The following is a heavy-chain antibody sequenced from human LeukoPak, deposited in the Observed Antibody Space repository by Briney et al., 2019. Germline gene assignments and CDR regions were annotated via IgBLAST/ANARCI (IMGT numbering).Heavy chain of an antibody. CDR3: ARVKKGMRFGELYPYYYMDV. J-gene: IGHJ6*03. Sequence: ASVKVSCKASGYTFTSYDINWVRQATGQGLEWMGWMNPNSGNTGYAQKFQGRVTITRNTSISTAYMELSSLRPEDTAVYYCARVKKGMRFGELYPYYYMDVWGKGTTVTVSS. V-gene: IGHV1-8*03. CDR1: GYTFTSYD. CDR2: MNPNSGNT. D-gene: IGHD3-10*01.